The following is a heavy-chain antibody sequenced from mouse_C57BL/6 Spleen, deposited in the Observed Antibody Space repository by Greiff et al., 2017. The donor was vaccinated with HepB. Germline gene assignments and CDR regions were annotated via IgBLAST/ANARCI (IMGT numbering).Heavy chain of an antibody. D-gene: IGHD3-3*01. Sequence: EVMLVESGGGLVKPGGSLKLSCAASGFTFSDYGMHWVRQAPEKGLEWVAYISSGSSTIYYADTVKGRFTISRDNAKNTLFLQMTSLRSEDTAMYDCARRGTYYAMDYWGQGTSVTVSS. CDR2: ISSGSSTI. CDR1: GFTFSDYG. J-gene: IGHJ4*01. V-gene: IGHV5-17*01. CDR3: ARRGTYYAMDY.